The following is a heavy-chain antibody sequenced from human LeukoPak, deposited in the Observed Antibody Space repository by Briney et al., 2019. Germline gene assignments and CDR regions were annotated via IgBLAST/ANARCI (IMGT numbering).Heavy chain of an antibody. Sequence: ASVKVSCKASGYTFTSNGISWVRQAPGQGLEWMGWINAYNGNTNYGHNLQGRVTMTTDTSTSTAYMELRSLRSDDTAVYYCGRVSYSSGWKDEIEYWGQGTLVTVSS. D-gene: IGHD6-19*01. V-gene: IGHV1-18*01. J-gene: IGHJ4*02. CDR2: INAYNGNT. CDR1: GYTFTSNG. CDR3: GRVSYSSGWKDEIEY.